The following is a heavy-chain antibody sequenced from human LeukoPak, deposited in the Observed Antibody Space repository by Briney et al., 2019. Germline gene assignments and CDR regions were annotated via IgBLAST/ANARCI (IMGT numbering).Heavy chain of an antibody. V-gene: IGHV3-64*01. Sequence: PGGSLRLSCAASGFTFSSYAMHWVRQAPGKGLEYVSAISSNGGSTYYANPVKGRFTISRDNSKNTLYLQMGSLRAEDMAVYYCARDRAFDYWGQGTLVTVSS. J-gene: IGHJ4*02. CDR1: GFTFSSYA. CDR2: ISSNGGST. CDR3: ARDRAFDY.